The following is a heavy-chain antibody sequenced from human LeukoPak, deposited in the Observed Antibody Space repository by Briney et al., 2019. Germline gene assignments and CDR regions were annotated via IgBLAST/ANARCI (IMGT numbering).Heavy chain of an antibody. CDR1: GFTFSSYA. V-gene: IGHV3-23*01. CDR2: ISGSGGST. D-gene: IGHD3-22*01. Sequence: GGSLRLSCAASGFTFSSYAMSWVRQAPGKGLEWVSAISGSGGSTYYAGSVKGRFTISRDNSKNTLYLQMNSLRAEDTAVYYCAKGGGGGITMIVVVIEFGYWGQGTLVTVSS. J-gene: IGHJ4*02. CDR3: AKGGGGGITMIVVVIEFGY.